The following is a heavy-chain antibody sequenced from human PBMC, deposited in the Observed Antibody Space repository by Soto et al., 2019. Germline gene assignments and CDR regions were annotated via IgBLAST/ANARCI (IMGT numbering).Heavy chain of an antibody. CDR1: GFTFSSYA. Sequence: EVQLLESGGGLVQPGGSLRLSCAASGFTFSSYAMSWVRQAPGKGLEWVSAISGSGGRTYYADSVKGRFTISRDNSKNTLYLEMKSLRAEDPAVYYCARDFGSGWYSQGFDAFDIWGQGTMVTVSS. D-gene: IGHD6-19*01. J-gene: IGHJ3*02. CDR2: ISGSGGRT. V-gene: IGHV3-23*01. CDR3: ARDFGSGWYSQGFDAFDI.